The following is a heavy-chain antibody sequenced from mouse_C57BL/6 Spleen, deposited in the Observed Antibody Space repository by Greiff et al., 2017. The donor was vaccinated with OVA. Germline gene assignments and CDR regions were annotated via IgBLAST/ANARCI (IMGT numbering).Heavy chain of an antibody. CDR3: AQATFAY. J-gene: IGHJ3*01. CDR1: GYTFTDYY. CDR2: INPNNGGT. Sequence: EVQLQQSGPELVKPGASVKISCKASGYTFTDYYMNWVKQSHGKSLEWIGDINPNNGGTSYNQKFKGKATLTVDKSSSTAYMELRSLTSEDSAVYYCAQATFAYWGQGTLVTVSA. D-gene: IGHD3-2*02. V-gene: IGHV1-26*01.